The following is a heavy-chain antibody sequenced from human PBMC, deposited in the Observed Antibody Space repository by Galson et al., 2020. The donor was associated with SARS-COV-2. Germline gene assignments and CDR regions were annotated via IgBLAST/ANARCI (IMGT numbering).Heavy chain of an antibody. D-gene: IGHD1-26*01. J-gene: IGHJ2*01. CDR2: ISASGSDT. CDR3: AKRYSGSRYWYFDL. V-gene: IGHV3-23*01. CDR1: GFTFSSYA. Sequence: GGSLTLSCAASGFTFSSYAMSWVRQSPGKGLEWVSLISASGSDTFYADSVKGRFTISRDNYRYTLFLQMDSLRAEDTAVYYCAKRYSGSRYWYFDLWGRGTLVTVSS.